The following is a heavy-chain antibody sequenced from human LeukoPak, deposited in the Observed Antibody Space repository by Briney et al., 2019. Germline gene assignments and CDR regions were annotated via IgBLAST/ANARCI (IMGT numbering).Heavy chain of an antibody. CDR1: GFTFDDYA. Sequence: GGSLRLSCAASGFTFDDYAMHWVRQAPGKGLEWVSGTSWNSGSIGYADSVKGRFTISRDNAKNSLYLQMNSLRAEDTALYYCAKDAMIVVVTGAFDIWGQGTMVTVSS. CDR2: TSWNSGSI. J-gene: IGHJ3*02. D-gene: IGHD3-22*01. CDR3: AKDAMIVVVTGAFDI. V-gene: IGHV3-9*01.